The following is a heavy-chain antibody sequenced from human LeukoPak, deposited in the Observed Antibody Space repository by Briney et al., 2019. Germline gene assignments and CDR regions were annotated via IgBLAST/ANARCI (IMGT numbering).Heavy chain of an antibody. CDR2: IYYSGST. CDR1: GGSISSSSYY. CDR3: ARLQGPALVGGV. V-gene: IGHV4-39*01. D-gene: IGHD6-25*01. Sequence: SETLSLTCTVSGGSISSSSYYWGWIRQPPGKGLEWIGSIYYSGSTYYNPSLKSRVTISVDTSKNQFSLNLSSVTAADTAVYYCARLQGPALVGGVWGQGTLVTVSS. J-gene: IGHJ4*02.